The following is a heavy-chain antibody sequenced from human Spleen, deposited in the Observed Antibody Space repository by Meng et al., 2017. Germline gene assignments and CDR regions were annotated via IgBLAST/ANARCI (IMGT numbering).Heavy chain of an antibody. CDR2: IYHSGNT. CDR1: GGSMISYY. J-gene: IGHJ4*02. Sequence: SETLSLTCTVSGGSMISYYWSWIRQPPGKGLEWIGYIYHSGNTNFSPSLKIRVTMSVDTSKNQFSLKLRSVTAADTAVYYCARTIDYYDTSGFYHDSWGQGTLVTVS. CDR3: ARTIDYYDTSGFYHDS. D-gene: IGHD3-22*01. V-gene: IGHV4-59*01.